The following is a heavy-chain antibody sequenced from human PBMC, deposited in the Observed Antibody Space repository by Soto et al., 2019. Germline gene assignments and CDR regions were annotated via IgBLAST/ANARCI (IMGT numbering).Heavy chain of an antibody. CDR2: IWYDGSNK. D-gene: IGHD3-3*01. J-gene: IGHJ4*02. CDR1: GFTFSSYG. V-gene: IGHV3-33*01. CDR3: ARARNDFWSGGPPLY. Sequence: PGGSLRLSCAASGFTFSSYGMHWVRQAPGKGLEWVAVIWYDGSNKYYADSVKGRFTISRDNSKNTLYLQMNSLRAEDTAVYYCARARNDFWSGGPPLYWGQGTLVTVSS.